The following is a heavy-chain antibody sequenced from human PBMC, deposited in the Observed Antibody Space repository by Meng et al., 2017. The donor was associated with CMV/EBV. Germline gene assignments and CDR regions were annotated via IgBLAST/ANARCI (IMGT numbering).Heavy chain of an antibody. V-gene: IGHV3-30-3*01. CDR3: AREHTAMVTWGLLDY. CDR2: ISYDGSNK. Sequence: GESLKISCPASGFTFSSYAMHWVRQAPGKGLEWVAVISYDGSNKYYADSVKGRFTISRDNSKITLYLQMNSLRAEDTAVYYCAREHTAMVTWGLLDYWGQGTLVTVSS. D-gene: IGHD5-18*01. J-gene: IGHJ4*02. CDR1: GFTFSSYA.